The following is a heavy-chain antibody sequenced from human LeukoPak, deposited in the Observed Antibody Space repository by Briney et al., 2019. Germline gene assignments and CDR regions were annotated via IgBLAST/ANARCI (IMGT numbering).Heavy chain of an antibody. CDR3: VRGTGYSVLDI. J-gene: IGHJ3*02. V-gene: IGHV3-20*04. Sequence: GGSLRISCAASGFTFDDYGMSWVRQAPGKGLEWVSGINWNGGSTGYADSVRGRFTISRDNANNTLYLQMNSLRAEDTAVYYCVRGTGYSVLDIWGQGKMVTVSS. CDR2: INWNGGST. D-gene: IGHD1-26*01. CDR1: GFTFDDYG.